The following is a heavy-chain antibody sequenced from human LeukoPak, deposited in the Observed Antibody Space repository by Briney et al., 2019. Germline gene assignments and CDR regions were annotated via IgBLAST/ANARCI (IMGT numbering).Heavy chain of an antibody. D-gene: IGHD3-10*01. CDR1: GGSISSYY. V-gene: IGHV4-59*08. Sequence: PSETLSLTCTVSGGSISSYYWSWIRQPPGKGLEWIGYIYYSGSTNYNPSLKSRVTISVDTSKNQFSLKLSSVTAADTAVYYCARYLRDYYGSGARSAFDIWGQGTMVTVSS. CDR3: ARYLRDYYGSGARSAFDI. CDR2: IYYSGST. J-gene: IGHJ3*02.